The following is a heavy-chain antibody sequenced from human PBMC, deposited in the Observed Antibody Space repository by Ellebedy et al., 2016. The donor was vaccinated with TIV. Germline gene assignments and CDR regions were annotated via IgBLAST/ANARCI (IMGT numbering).Heavy chain of an antibody. CDR2: FYFRGP. CDR1: GVSIETFF. V-gene: IGHV4-4*07. J-gene: IGHJ4*02. Sequence: MPSETLSLPCTVSGVSIETFFWGWVRQPPGKGLEWIGSFYFRGPKYNPTLKSRVTVSLDSAKSQFSLKLSSVTAADTAVYYCARVPTVAGTDYFDFWGQGSLVTVSS. D-gene: IGHD1-1*01. CDR3: ARVPTVAGTDYFDF.